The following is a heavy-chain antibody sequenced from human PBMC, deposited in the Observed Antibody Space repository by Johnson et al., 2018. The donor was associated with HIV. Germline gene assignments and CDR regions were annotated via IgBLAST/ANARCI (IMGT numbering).Heavy chain of an antibody. V-gene: IGHV3-30*04. Sequence: QEQLVESGGGVVQPGRSLRLSCAASGFTFSSYAMHWVRQAPGKGLEWVALISYDGSITYYSDSVKGRFTISRDNSKNTLYLQMNSLRAEDTAVYYCARDASWDDAFDIWVQGTMVTVSS. CDR3: ARDASWDDAFDI. D-gene: IGHD2-2*01. J-gene: IGHJ3*02. CDR2: ISYDGSIT. CDR1: GFTFSSYA.